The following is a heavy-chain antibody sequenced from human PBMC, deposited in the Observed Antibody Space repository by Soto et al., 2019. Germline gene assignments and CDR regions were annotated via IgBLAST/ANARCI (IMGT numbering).Heavy chain of an antibody. CDR2: IYYSGST. CDR3: ARGGKLDTTWTFCMDV. J-gene: IGHJ6*02. D-gene: IGHD2-2*01. V-gene: IGHV4-30-4*01. CDR1: SGSINSGDYY. Sequence: SETLSLTCTVSSGSINSGDYYWSWIRQPPGKGLEWIGYIYYSGSTYYNPSLKSRVTISVDTSKSQFSLKLNSVTAADTAVYYWARGGKLDTTWTFCMDVWGRGTTVT.